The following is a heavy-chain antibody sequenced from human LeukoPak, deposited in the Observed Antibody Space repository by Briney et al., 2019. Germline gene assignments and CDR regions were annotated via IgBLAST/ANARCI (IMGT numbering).Heavy chain of an antibody. Sequence: GGSLTLSCAVSAFTFSSYWMHWVRQAPGKGLVWVSRINSDGSSTSYADSVKGPFTISRDNAKNTLYLQMNSLRAEDTAVYYCAELGITMIGGVWGKGTTVTISS. V-gene: IGHV3-74*01. CDR3: AELGITMIGGV. CDR2: INSDGSST. D-gene: IGHD3-10*02. J-gene: IGHJ6*04. CDR1: AFTFSSYW.